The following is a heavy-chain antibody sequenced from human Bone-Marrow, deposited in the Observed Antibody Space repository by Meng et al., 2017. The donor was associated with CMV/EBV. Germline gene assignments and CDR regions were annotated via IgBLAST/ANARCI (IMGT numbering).Heavy chain of an antibody. J-gene: IGHJ5*02. CDR2: INHSGNT. CDR1: GGSVSCYC. CDR3: ATVGLGMNWFDP. V-gene: IGHV4-34*01. Sequence: LLQHSDTLSRACCVYGGSVSCYCWSWLRQRQGQELVWIAEINHSGNTNYNPSLKSRVTISVDTSKNQFSLKLSSVTDADMAVYYCATVGLGMNWFDPWGQGTLVTVSS.